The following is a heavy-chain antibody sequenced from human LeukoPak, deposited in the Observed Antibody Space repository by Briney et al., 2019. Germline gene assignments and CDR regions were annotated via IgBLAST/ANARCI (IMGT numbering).Heavy chain of an antibody. V-gene: IGHV4-59*01. CDR3: ARDRVPAASWFDP. CDR1: GGSISSCY. J-gene: IGHJ5*02. CDR2: IYYSGST. Sequence: PSETLSLTCTVSGGSISSCYWSWIRQPPGKGLEWIGYIYYSGSTNYNPSLKSRVTISVDTSKNQFSLKLSSVTAADTAVYYCARDRVPAASWFDPWGQGTLVTVSS. D-gene: IGHD2-2*01.